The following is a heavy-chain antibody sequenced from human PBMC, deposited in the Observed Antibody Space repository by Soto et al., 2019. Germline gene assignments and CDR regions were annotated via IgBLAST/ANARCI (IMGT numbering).Heavy chain of an antibody. CDR2: ISSSGSTI. CDR3: ARDRNLGYCSGGSCLGGFDY. V-gene: IGHV3-11*01. D-gene: IGHD2-15*01. Sequence: PGGSLRLSCAASGFTFSDYYMSWIRQAPGKGLEWVSYISSSGSTIYYADSVKGRFTISRDNAKNSLYLQMNSLRAEDTAVYYCARDRNLGYCSGGSCLGGFDYWGQGTLVTVSS. CDR1: GFTFSDYY. J-gene: IGHJ4*02.